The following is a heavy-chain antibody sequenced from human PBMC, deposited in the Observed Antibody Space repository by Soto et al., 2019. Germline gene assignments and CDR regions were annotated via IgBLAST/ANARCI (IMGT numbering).Heavy chain of an antibody. CDR1: GFTFCSYA. D-gene: IGHD5-12*01. Sequence: PGGSLRLSCAASGFTFCSYAMHWVRQAPGKGLEWVAVISYDGSNKYYADSVKGRFTISRDNSKNTLYLQMNSLRAEDTAVYYCARDRHHSGSTNDAFDIWGQGTMVTVSS. V-gene: IGHV3-30-3*01. CDR3: ARDRHHSGSTNDAFDI. J-gene: IGHJ3*02. CDR2: ISYDGSNK.